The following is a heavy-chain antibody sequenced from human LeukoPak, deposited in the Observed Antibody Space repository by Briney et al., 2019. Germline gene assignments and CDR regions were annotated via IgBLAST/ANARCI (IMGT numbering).Heavy chain of an antibody. J-gene: IGHJ5*02. Sequence: SETLSLTCAVYGGSFSGYYWSWIRQPPGKGLEWIGNIYYSGSTNYNPSLKSRVTISVDTSKNQFSLKLSSVTAADTAVYYCARDRILFDPWGQGTLVTVSS. CDR3: ARDRILFDP. V-gene: IGHV4-59*01. CDR1: GGSFSGYY. CDR2: IYYSGST.